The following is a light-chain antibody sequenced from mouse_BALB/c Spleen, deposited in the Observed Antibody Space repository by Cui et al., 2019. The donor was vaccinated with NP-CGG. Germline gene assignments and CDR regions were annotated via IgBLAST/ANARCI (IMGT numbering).Light chain of an antibody. CDR2: GTN. CDR1: TGAVTTSNY. V-gene: IGLV1*01. J-gene: IGLJ1*01. CDR3: ALWYSNHWV. Sequence: QAVVPQASPLTPSPGETVTLTCRSSTGAVTTSNYANWVQEKPDHLFTGLIGGTNNRAPGVPARFSGSLIGDKAALTITGAQTEDEAIYFCALWYSNHWVFGGGTKLTVL.